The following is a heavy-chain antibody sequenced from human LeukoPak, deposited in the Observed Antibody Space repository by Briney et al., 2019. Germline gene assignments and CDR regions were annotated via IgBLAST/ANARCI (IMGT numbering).Heavy chain of an antibody. CDR1: GGTFSSYA. CDR2: IIPIFGTA. Sequence: APVKVSCEASGGTFSSYAISWVRQAPGQGLEWMGGIIPIFGTANYAQKFQGRVTITTDESTSTAYMELRSLRSDDTAVYYCASTGDLGYWGQGTLVTVSS. D-gene: IGHD7-27*01. J-gene: IGHJ4*02. CDR3: ASTGDLGY. V-gene: IGHV1-69*05.